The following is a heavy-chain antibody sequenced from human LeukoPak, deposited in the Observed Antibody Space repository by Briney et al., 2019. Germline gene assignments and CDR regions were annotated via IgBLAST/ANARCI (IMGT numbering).Heavy chain of an antibody. CDR2: IKKDGSEK. CDR3: ASFRTSSSRFDY. D-gene: IGHD6-13*01. J-gene: IGHJ4*02. Sequence: GGSLRLSCAASGFTFSRYSMNWVSQAPGKGLEWVANIKKDGSEKYYVDSVKGRFTISRDNAKNSLYLQMNSLRAEDTAVYYCASFRTSSSRFDYWGQGTLVTVSS. V-gene: IGHV3-7*01. CDR1: GFTFSRYS.